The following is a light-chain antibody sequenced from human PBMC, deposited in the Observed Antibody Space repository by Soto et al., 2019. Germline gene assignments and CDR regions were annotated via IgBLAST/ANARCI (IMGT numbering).Light chain of an antibody. CDR2: DVC. Sequence: RVLTQSPATLYLSPGERATLSCRASHSVSSDFAWYQQKPGQAPGLRMFDVCNRAAGIPARFSGSGSGTDGTLSICGLQPEDVASYYCKKYNILPQAFAHGRLLEIK. CDR1: HSVSSD. J-gene: IGKJ5*01. V-gene: IGKV3-11*01. CDR3: KKYNILPQA.